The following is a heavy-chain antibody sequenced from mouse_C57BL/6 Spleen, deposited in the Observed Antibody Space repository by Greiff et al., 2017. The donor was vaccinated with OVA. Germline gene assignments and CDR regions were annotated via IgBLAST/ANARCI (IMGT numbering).Heavy chain of an antibody. CDR1: GFSLTSYG. Sequence: VQLQQSGPGLVQPSQSLSITCTVSGFSLTSYGVHWVRQSPGKGLEWLGVIWRGGSTDYNAAFISRLSISKDNSKSQVFFKMNSLQADDTAIYDCAGTITTVGAGAMDYWGQGTSVTVSS. CDR3: AGTITTVGAGAMDY. CDR2: IWRGGST. J-gene: IGHJ4*01. V-gene: IGHV2-2*01. D-gene: IGHD1-1*01.